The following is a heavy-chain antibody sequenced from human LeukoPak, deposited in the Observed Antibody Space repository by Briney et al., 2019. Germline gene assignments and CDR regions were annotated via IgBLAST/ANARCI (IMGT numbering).Heavy chain of an antibody. D-gene: IGHD4-17*01. CDR1: GYTFTGYY. J-gene: IGHJ4*02. V-gene: IGHV1-2*02. CDR2: INPSSGGI. Sequence: ASVEVSCKASGYTFTGYYMHWVRQAPGQGLEWMGWINPSSGGINYAQKFQGRVTMTRDTSISTAYMELSRLRSDDTAVYYCASGRGYGDYRGPFDYWGQGTLVTVSS. CDR3: ASGRGYGDYRGPFDY.